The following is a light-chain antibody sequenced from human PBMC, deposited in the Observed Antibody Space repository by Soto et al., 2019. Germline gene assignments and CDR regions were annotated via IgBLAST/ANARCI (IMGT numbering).Light chain of an antibody. J-gene: IGKJ1*01. V-gene: IGKV3-15*01. Sequence: EIVMTQSPATLSVSPGERATLSCRASQSVSSNLAWYQQKPGQAPRLLIFGASTRATGIPARFSGSGSGTEFTLTISSLRPEDFAVYYCQQYRSWPRTFGQGTKVDIK. CDR1: QSVSSN. CDR2: GAS. CDR3: QQYRSWPRT.